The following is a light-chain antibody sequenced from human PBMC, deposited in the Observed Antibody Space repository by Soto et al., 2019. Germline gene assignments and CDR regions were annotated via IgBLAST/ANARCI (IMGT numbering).Light chain of an antibody. CDR2: GAS. Sequence: VSNGAAALSVSPGESATISCRVSQSVSTSLAWYQQKPGQAPRLLIYGASTRATDIPARFSGSGSGTEFTLTISSLQSEDFAVYYCQQYHHWPPITFGQGTRLEIK. J-gene: IGKJ5*01. CDR1: QSVSTS. CDR3: QQYHHWPPIT. V-gene: IGKV3-15*01.